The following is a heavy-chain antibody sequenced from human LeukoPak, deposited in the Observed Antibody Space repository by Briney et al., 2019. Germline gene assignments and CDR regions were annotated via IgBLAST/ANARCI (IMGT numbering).Heavy chain of an antibody. V-gene: IGHV1-2*02. CDR3: ARGEGVLDGSGWDFDY. CDR2: INPNSGGT. J-gene: IGHJ4*02. D-gene: IGHD6-19*01. Sequence: ASVKVSCKASGYTFTGYYMHWVRQAPGQGLEWMGWINPNSGGTNYAQKFQGRVTMTRDTSISTAYMELSRLRSDDTAVYYCARGEGVLDGSGWDFDYWGKGTLVTVSS. CDR1: GYTFTGYY.